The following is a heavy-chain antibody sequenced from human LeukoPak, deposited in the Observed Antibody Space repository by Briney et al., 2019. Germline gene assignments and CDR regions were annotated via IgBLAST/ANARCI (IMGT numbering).Heavy chain of an antibody. V-gene: IGHV4-39*07. CDR2: INHSGGT. J-gene: IGHJ4*02. CDR1: GGSIGSGGYY. D-gene: IGHD3-3*01. CDR3: ARRKSQLLRFLEWPLDY. Sequence: PSETLSLTCTVSGGSIGSGGYYWSWIRQPPGKGLEWIGEINHSGGTNYNPSLKSRVTISVDTSKNQFSLKLSSVTAADTAVYYCARRKSQLLRFLEWPLDYWGQGTLVTVSS.